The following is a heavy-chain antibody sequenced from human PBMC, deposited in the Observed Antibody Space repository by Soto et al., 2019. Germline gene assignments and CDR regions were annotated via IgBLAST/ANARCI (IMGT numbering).Heavy chain of an antibody. CDR1: GVTFSNYT. CDR3: ARDLKVAGTNSFYYYGMGV. Sequence: EVQLVGSGGGLVKPGGSLRLSCTDSGVTFSNYTMNWVRQAPGKGLEWVSSISRSSRNIYYADSVKGRFTISRDNAKNALYLQMNSLRAEDTAVYYCARDLKVAGTNSFYYYGMGVWGQGTTVTVSS. CDR2: ISRSSRNI. J-gene: IGHJ6*02. V-gene: IGHV3-21*01. D-gene: IGHD6-19*01.